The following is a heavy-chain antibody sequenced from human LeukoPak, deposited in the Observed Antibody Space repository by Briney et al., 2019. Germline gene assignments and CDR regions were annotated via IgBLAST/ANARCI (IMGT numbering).Heavy chain of an antibody. Sequence: GSSVKVSCKASGGTFSIYGINWVRQAPGQGLEWMGRIIPMLGLADYAQNFQGRVTLTADKSTSTAYMELSSLRSEETAVYYCAGGGPYCSDSTCPTGAYYFYYGMDVWGQGTTVAVSS. CDR3: AGGGPYCSDSTCPTGAYYFYYGMDV. V-gene: IGHV1-69*04. CDR2: IIPMLGLA. D-gene: IGHD2-15*01. J-gene: IGHJ6*02. CDR1: GGTFSIYG.